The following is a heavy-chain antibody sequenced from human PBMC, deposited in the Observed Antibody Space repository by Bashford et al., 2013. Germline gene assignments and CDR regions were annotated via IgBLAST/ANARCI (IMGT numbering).Heavy chain of an antibody. CDR1: SGSFSGYY. CDR3: ARDGKQQYCSGASCYSGNFFDS. J-gene: IGHJ4*02. Sequence: SETLSLTCAVHSGSFSGYYWSWIRQPPGKGLEWIGEINQSGSTNYNPSLKSRVTISVDTSKNQFSLKLSSVTAADTAVYYCARDGKQQYCSGASCYSGNFFDSWGQGTPVTVSS. CDR2: INQSGST. D-gene: IGHD2-15*01. V-gene: IGHV4-34*01.